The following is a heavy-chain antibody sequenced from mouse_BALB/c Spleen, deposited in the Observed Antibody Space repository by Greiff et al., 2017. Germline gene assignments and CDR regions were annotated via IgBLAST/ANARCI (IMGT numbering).Heavy chain of an antibody. Sequence: VQRVESGGGLVKPGGSLKLSCAASGFTFSSHAMSWVRQTPEKRLEWVASISSGGSTYYLDSVKGRFTISRDNARNILYLQMSSLRSEDTAMYYCARGGATAPFAYWGQGTLVTVSA. CDR2: ISSGGST. CDR3: ARGGATAPFAY. CDR1: GFTFSSHA. D-gene: IGHD1-2*01. J-gene: IGHJ3*01. V-gene: IGHV5-6-5*01.